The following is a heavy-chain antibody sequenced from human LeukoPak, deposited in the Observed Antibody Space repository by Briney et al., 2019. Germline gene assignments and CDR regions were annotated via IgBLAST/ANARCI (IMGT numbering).Heavy chain of an antibody. D-gene: IGHD3-10*01. CDR3: ARVGAPIDYYGSGSYYATFDY. CDR2: MNPNSGNT. J-gene: IGHJ4*02. V-gene: IGHV1-8*03. Sequence: GASVKVSCKASGYTFTSYDINWVRQATGQGLEWMGWMNPNSGNTGYAQKFQGRVTITRNTSISTAYMELSSLRSEDTAVYYCARVGAPIDYYGSGSYYATFDYWGQGTLVTVSS. CDR1: GYTFTSYD.